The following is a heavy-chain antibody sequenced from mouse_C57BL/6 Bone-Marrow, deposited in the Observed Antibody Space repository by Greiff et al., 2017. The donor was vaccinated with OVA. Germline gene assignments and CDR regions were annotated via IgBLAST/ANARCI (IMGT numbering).Heavy chain of an antibody. CDR2: IDPANGNT. D-gene: IGHD1-1*01. CDR3: APITAVVGFDY. J-gene: IGHJ2*01. CDR1: GFNIKNTY. Sequence: VQLKESVAELVRPGASVKLSCTASGFNIKNTYMHWVKQRPEQGLEWIGRIDPANGNTKYAPKFQGKAPITADTSSNTAYLQLSSLTSEDAAIYYCAPITAVVGFDYWGQGTTLTVSS. V-gene: IGHV14-3*01.